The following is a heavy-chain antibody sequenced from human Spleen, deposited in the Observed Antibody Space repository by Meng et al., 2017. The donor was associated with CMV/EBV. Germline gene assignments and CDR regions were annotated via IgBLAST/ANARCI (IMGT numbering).Heavy chain of an antibody. J-gene: IGHJ4*02. CDR3: ARGGNWNYLYYFDN. CDR2: IYPGDSDT. Sequence: GESLKISCQGSGYSFTNYWIGWVRQMPGKGLEWMGIIYPGDSDTRYSPPFQGQVTISADRSISTAYLQWSSLRASDTAMYYCARGGNWNYLYYFDNWGQGTLVTVSS. D-gene: IGHD1-7*01. V-gene: IGHV5-51*01. CDR1: GYSFTNYW.